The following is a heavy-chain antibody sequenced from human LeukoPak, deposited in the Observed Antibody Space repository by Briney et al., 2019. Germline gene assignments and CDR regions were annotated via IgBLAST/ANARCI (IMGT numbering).Heavy chain of an antibody. CDR2: IGTAGDT. CDR1: GFTFSSYD. Sequence: GGSLRLSCAASGFTFSSYDMHWVRQATGKGLEWVSAIGTAGDTYYPGSVKGRFTISRENAKNSLCLQMNSLRAGDTAVYYCARGHYYGSGSYPWFDPWGQGTLVTVSS. D-gene: IGHD3-10*01. CDR3: ARGHYYGSGSYPWFDP. J-gene: IGHJ5*02. V-gene: IGHV3-13*01.